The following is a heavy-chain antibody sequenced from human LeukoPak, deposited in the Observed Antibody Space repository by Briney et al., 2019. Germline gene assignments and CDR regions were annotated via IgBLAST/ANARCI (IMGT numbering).Heavy chain of an antibody. Sequence: PGGSLRLSCAASGFTFSSYAMSWVRQAPGKGLEWVSAISGSGGSTYYADSVKGRFTISRDNSKNTLYLQMNSLRAEDTAVYYCASPHYYDSSGYFYYFDYWGQGTLVTVSS. D-gene: IGHD3-22*01. CDR3: ASPHYYDSSGYFYYFDY. CDR1: GFTFSSYA. J-gene: IGHJ4*02. V-gene: IGHV3-23*01. CDR2: ISGSGGST.